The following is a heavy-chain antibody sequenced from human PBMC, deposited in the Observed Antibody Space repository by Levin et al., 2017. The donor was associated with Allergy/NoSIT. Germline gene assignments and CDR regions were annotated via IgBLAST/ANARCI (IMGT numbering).Heavy chain of an antibody. V-gene: IGHV3-11*01. D-gene: IGHD4/OR15-4a*01. CDR1: GFTFSDHY. CDR3: AGDSLEIWWVFDY. J-gene: IGHJ4*02. Sequence: SGGSLRLSCAASGFTFSDHYMSWIRQAPGKGLEWLSYISPSGRTIYSADSVKGRFTISRDNAKNSLYLQVNSLRAEDTAVYYCAGDSLEIWWVFDYWGQGTLVTVSS. CDR2: ISPSGRTI.